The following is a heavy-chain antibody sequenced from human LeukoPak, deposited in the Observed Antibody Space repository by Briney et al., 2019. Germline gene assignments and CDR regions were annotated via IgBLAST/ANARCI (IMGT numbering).Heavy chain of an antibody. V-gene: IGHV1-69*13. CDR3: ARVVPTYDILTGYFIDY. CDR1: GGTFSSYA. D-gene: IGHD3-9*01. Sequence: SVKVSCKASGGTFSSYAISWVRQAPGQGLEWMGGIIPIFGTANYAQKFQGRVTITADESTSTAYMELSSLRSEDTAVYYCARVVPTYDILTGYFIDYWGQGTLVTVSS. J-gene: IGHJ4*02. CDR2: IIPIFGTA.